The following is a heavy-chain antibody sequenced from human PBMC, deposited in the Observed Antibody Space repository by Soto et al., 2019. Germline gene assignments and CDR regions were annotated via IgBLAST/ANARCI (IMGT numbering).Heavy chain of an antibody. J-gene: IGHJ4*02. V-gene: IGHV3-30-3*01. CDR3: ASYSSSVMY. CDR2: ISYDGSNK. Sequence: GGSLRLSCAASGFTSSSYAMHWVRQAPGKGLEWVAVISYDGSNKYYADSVKGRFTISRDNSKNTLYLQMNSLRAEDTAVYYCASYSSSVMYWGQGTLVTVSS. D-gene: IGHD6-13*01. CDR1: GFTSSSYA.